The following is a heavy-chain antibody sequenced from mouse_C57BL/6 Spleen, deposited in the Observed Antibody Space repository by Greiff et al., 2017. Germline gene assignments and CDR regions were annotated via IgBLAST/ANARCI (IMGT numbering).Heavy chain of an antibody. V-gene: IGHV14-3*01. Sequence: VHVKQSVAELVRPGASVKLSCTASGFNIKNTYMHWVKQRPEQGLEWIGRIDPANGNTKYAPKFQGKATITADTSSNTAYLQLSSLTSEDTAIYYCARSAVVATDYYAMDYWGQGTSVTVSS. D-gene: IGHD1-1*01. CDR3: ARSAVVATDYYAMDY. CDR2: IDPANGNT. CDR1: GFNIKNTY. J-gene: IGHJ4*01.